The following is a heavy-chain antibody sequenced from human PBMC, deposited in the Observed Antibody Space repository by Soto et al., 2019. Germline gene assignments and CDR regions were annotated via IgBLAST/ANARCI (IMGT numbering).Heavy chain of an antibody. D-gene: IGHD3-22*01. V-gene: IGHV4-31*03. CDR2: IYYSGST. CDR3: VKDHEGEGIVVLYY. CDR1: GGSISSGGYY. Sequence: SETLSLTCTVSGGSISSGGYYWSWIRQHPGKGLEWIGYIYYSGSTYYNPSLKSRVTISVDTSKNQFSLKLSSVTAADTAVYYCVKDHEGEGIVVLYYWGQGTLVTVSS. J-gene: IGHJ4*02.